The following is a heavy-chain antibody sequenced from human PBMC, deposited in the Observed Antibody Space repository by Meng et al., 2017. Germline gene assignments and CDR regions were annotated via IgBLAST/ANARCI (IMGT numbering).Heavy chain of an antibody. V-gene: IGHV1-69*01. CDR3: AREIAAAYCGGDCYL. D-gene: IGHD2-21*02. J-gene: IGHJ5*02. CDR2: IIPIFGTA. Sequence: VQLVQAGAEVKKPGSAVKVSCKASGGTFSSYAISWVRQAPGQGLEWMGGIIPIFGTANYAQKFQGRVTITADESTSTAYMELSSLRSEDTAVYYCAREIAAAYCGGDCYLWGQGTLVTVSS. CDR1: GGTFSSYA.